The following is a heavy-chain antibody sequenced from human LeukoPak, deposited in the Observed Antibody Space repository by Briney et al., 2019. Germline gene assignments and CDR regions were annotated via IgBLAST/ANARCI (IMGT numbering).Heavy chain of an antibody. Sequence: GGSLRLSCAASGFTFSSYAMNWVRQAPGKGLEWVASISSTSSYIFYADSVRGRFTISRDNAKNTVYLQMNSLRTEDTAVYYCARGLPNYYGMDVWGQGTTVTVSS. V-gene: IGHV3-21*01. CDR1: GFTFSSYA. J-gene: IGHJ6*02. CDR3: ARGLPNYYGMDV. CDR2: ISSTSSYI.